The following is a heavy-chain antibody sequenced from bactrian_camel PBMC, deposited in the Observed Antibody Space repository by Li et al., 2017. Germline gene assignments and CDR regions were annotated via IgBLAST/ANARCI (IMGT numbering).Heavy chain of an antibody. CDR2: IDSDGST. J-gene: IGHJ4*01. CDR1: GSTYSMRS. Sequence: HVQLVESGGGSVQAGGSLRLSCAAPGSTYSMRSMGWFRQAPGKAREGVAVIDSDGSTSYADSVKGRFTIAQDIAKNTLYLEMNTLQPEDSAMYYCAAQDRPGSWFAEYNYWGQGTQVTVS. D-gene: IGHD2*01. CDR3: AAQDRPGSWFAEYNY. V-gene: IGHV3S53*01.